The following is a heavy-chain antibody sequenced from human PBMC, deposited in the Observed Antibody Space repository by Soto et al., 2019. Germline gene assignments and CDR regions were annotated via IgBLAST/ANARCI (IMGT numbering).Heavy chain of an antibody. J-gene: IGHJ5*02. Sequence: SETLSLTCTVSGGSISSSSYYWGWIRQPPGKGLEWIGSIYYSGSTYYNPSLKSRVTISVDTSKNQFSLKLSSVTAADTAVYYCARTVANWFDPWGQETLVTVSS. V-gene: IGHV4-39*01. CDR1: GGSISSSSYY. D-gene: IGHD5-12*01. CDR2: IYYSGST. CDR3: ARTVANWFDP.